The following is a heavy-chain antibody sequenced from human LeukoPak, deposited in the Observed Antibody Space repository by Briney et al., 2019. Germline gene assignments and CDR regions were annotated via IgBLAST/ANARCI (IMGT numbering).Heavy chain of an antibody. CDR2: IKDDGSEK. J-gene: IGHJ4*02. CDR3: ARDTLGEGEDANYAVYYFDY. V-gene: IGHV3-7*01. CDR1: GFTFSNYW. D-gene: IGHD3-10*01. Sequence: GGSLRLSCAASGFTFSNYWMSWVRQAPGKGLEWVANIKDDGSEKDYVDSVKGRFTISRDNAKNSLDLQMNSLRAEVTAVYYCARDTLGEGEDANYAVYYFDYWGQGTPVTVSS.